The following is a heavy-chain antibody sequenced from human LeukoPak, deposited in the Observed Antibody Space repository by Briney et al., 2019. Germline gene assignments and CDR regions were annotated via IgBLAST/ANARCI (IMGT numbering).Heavy chain of an antibody. CDR1: GYTFTSYD. D-gene: IGHD3-22*01. CDR3: ARVYYDSSGYYYLGY. V-gene: IGHV1-8*01. Sequence: ASVKVSCKTSGYTFTSYDINWVRQATGQGLEWMGWMNPNSGNTGYAQKFQGRVTMTRNTSISTAYMELSSLRSEDTAVYYCARVYYDSSGYYYLGYWGQGTLVTVSS. CDR2: MNPNSGNT. J-gene: IGHJ4*02.